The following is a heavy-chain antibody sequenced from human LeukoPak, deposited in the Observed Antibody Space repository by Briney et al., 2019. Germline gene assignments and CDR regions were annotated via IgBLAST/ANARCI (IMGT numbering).Heavy chain of an antibody. CDR2: IYYSGST. J-gene: IGHJ4*02. D-gene: IGHD6-13*01. Sequence: GSLRLSCAASGFTFSSYGMTWVRQAPGKGLEWIGSIYYSGSTYYNPSLKSRVTISVDTSKNQFSLKLSSVTAADTAVYYCARLTYSSSAYWGQGTLVTVSS. V-gene: IGHV4-39*01. CDR3: ARLTYSSSAY. CDR1: GFTFSSYG.